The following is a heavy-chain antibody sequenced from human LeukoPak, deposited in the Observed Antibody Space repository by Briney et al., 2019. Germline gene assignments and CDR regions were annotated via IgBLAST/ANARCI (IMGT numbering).Heavy chain of an antibody. V-gene: IGHV3-7*03. CDR1: GFTFSSYW. J-gene: IGHJ4*02. CDR3: ARGQKGRRVNTLYYFDY. CDR2: IKQDGSEK. Sequence: PGGSLRLSCAASGFTFSSYWMSWVRQAPGKGLGWVANIKQDGSEKYYVDSVKGRFTISRDNAKNSLYLQMNSLRSEDTAVYYCARGQKGRRVNTLYYFDYWGQGTLVTVSS. D-gene: IGHD3-22*01.